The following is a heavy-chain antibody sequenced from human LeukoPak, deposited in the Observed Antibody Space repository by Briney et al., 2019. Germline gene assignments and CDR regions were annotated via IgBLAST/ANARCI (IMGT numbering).Heavy chain of an antibody. CDR3: ARDRGASYVHYYCMDV. CDR2: ISYDRSNK. V-gene: IGHV3-30*14. CDR1: GFTFSSYA. D-gene: IGHD1-26*01. J-gene: IGHJ6*03. Sequence: HPGGSLRLSCAASGFTFSSYAMHWVRQAPGKGLEWVAVISYDRSNKYYADSVKGRFTISRDNSKNTLYLQVGSLRAEDMAVYYCARDRGASYVHYYCMDVWGKGTTVTVSS.